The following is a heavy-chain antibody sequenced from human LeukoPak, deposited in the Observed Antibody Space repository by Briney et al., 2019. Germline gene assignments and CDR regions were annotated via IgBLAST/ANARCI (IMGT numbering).Heavy chain of an antibody. CDR2: IRYDGSNK. CDR3: AKDLIRVVVVALHY. D-gene: IGHD2-15*01. V-gene: IGHV3-30*02. CDR1: GFTFSSYG. Sequence: GGSLRLSCAASGFTFSSYGRHWVRQAPGKGLEWVAFIRYDGSNKYYADSVKGRFTISRDNSKNRMCLQMNSLRAEDTAVYYCAKDLIRVVVVALHYWRQGTLVTVSS. J-gene: IGHJ4*02.